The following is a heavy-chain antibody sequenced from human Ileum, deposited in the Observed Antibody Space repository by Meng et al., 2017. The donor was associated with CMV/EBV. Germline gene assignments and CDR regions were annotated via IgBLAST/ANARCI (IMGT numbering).Heavy chain of an antibody. CDR2: IYSGGIT. J-gene: IGHJ4*02. CDR3: VREGRDGSNFAFWGY. CDR1: GGSISSGEYY. D-gene: IGHD5-24*01. Sequence: QVQLQESGPGLVKPSQTLSLTCSVSGGSISSGEYYWSWIRQPPGKGLEWIGYIYSGGITYYNPSLKNRVTLSADTSKNQLSLELTSVTAADTAVYYCVREGRDGSNFAFWGYWGQGTLVTVSS. V-gene: IGHV4-30-4*01.